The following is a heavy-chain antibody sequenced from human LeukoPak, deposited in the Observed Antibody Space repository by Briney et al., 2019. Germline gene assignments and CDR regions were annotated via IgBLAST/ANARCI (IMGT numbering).Heavy chain of an antibody. CDR2: INWSSDRI. J-gene: IGHJ6*04. Sequence: GGSLRLSCAASGFTFDDYAMHWVRQAPGKGLEWVSGINWSSDRIGYADSVKGRFTISRDNAKNSLYLQMNSLRAEDTAVYYCAELGITMIGGVWGKGATVTISS. CDR3: AELGITMIGGV. D-gene: IGHD3-10*02. CDR1: GFTFDDYA. V-gene: IGHV3-9*01.